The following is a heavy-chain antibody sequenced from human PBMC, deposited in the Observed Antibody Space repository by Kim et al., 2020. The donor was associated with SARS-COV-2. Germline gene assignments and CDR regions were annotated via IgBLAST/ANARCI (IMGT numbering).Heavy chain of an antibody. CDR3: AGAYSSVCYSH. J-gene: IGHJ4*02. D-gene: IGHD3-22*01. Sequence: SETLSLTCTVSGGSVSSGSYYWSWIRQAPGKGREWIGYIYDSASTNYNPSLKSRFTISVDTSKNQFSLKLASVTAADTAVYYCAGAYSSVCYSHWGEGTL. CDR1: GGSVSSGSYY. CDR2: IYDSAST. V-gene: IGHV4-61*01.